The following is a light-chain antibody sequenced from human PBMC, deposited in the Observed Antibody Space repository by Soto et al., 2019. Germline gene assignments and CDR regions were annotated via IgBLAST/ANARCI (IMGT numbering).Light chain of an antibody. CDR1: QDISNY. Sequence: DIPMTQSPSSLSASVGDRVTITCQASQDISNYLNWYQQKPGKAPKLLIYDASNLETGVPSRFSGSGSGTDFTFSISSLQPEDIATYYCQQYDNLSLTFGGGTKVEI. CDR2: DAS. J-gene: IGKJ4*01. V-gene: IGKV1-33*01. CDR3: QQYDNLSLT.